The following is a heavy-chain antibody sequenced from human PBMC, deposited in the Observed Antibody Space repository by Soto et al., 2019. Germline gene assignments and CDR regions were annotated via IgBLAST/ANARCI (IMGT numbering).Heavy chain of an antibody. V-gene: IGHV1-46*01. CDR1: GYTFTSFY. CDR2: INPNGGST. CDR3: ARRLTPADY. J-gene: IGHJ4*02. Sequence: QVQLVQSGAEVKNPGASVKVSCKASGYTFTSFYIRWVRQAPGQGLEWMSIINPNGGSTNYAQNLQGRVTLTRDTSTNTVYMELSSLRSEDTAVYYCARRLTPADYWGQGTLVTVSS. D-gene: IGHD2-2*01.